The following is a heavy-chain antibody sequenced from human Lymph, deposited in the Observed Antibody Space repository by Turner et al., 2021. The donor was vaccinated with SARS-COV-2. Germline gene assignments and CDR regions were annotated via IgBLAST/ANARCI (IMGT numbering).Heavy chain of an antibody. Sequence: QVHLGQSGAEVKKPGASVKVSCKASGYTFTDYYMHWVRQAPGQGLEWMGWINPNSGGTNYAQKFQGRVTMTRDTSISTAYMELRWLRSDDTAVYFCARGESIAVAGTQYFDYWGQGTLVTVSS. CDR3: ARGESIAVAGTQYFDY. D-gene: IGHD6-19*01. V-gene: IGHV1-2*02. J-gene: IGHJ4*02. CDR1: GYTFTDYY. CDR2: INPNSGGT.